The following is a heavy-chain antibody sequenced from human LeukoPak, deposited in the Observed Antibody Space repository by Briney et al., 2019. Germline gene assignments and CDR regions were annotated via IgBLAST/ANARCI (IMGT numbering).Heavy chain of an antibody. J-gene: IGHJ5*02. Sequence: ASVKVSCKVSGYTLTELSMHWVRQAPGQGLEWMGGIIPIFGTANYAQKFQGRVTITADKSTSTAYMELSSLRSEDTAVYYCARVDTRNWFDPWGQGTLVTVSS. CDR1: GYTLTELS. CDR3: ARVDTRNWFDP. D-gene: IGHD5-18*01. V-gene: IGHV1-69*06. CDR2: IIPIFGTA.